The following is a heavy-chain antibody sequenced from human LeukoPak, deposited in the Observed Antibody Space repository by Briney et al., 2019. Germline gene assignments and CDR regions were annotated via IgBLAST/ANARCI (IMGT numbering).Heavy chain of an antibody. CDR3: ASTTVRGNSFVVRARRGGEANNWFDP. V-gene: IGHV4-34*01. CDR2: INHSGST. J-gene: IGHJ5*02. Sequence: KSSETLSLTCAVYGGSFSGYYWSWIRQPPGKGLEWIGEINHSGSTNYNPSLKSRVTISVDTSKNQFSLKLSSVTAADTAVYYCASTTVRGNSFVVRARRGGEANNWFDPWGQGTLVTVSS. CDR1: GGSFSGYY. D-gene: IGHD4-23*01.